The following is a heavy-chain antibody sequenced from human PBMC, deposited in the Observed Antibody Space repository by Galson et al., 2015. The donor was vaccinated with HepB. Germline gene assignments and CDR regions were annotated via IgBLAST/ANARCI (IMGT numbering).Heavy chain of an antibody. Sequence: SLRLSCAASGFTFSDYHMTWIRQAPGKGLEWVSYISSISTYKYYADSVKGRFTISRDNAKNSLYLQMNSLRAEDTAIYYCARDTVTGTTAYWGQGTLVTVSS. CDR3: ARDTVTGTTAY. D-gene: IGHD1-7*01. CDR2: ISSISTYK. V-gene: IGHV3-11*05. CDR1: GFTFSDYH. J-gene: IGHJ4*02.